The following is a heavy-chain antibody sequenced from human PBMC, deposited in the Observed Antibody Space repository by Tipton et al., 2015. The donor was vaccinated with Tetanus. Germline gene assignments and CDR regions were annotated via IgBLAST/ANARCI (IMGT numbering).Heavy chain of an antibody. D-gene: IGHD5-24*01. CDR2: ISNGNT. Sequence: TLSLTCNVTGALLTTGGYSWGWIRQPAGKGLEWIGHISNGNTDYSRSLKSRVTLSVDTSKNQFSLQLRSVTAADTGVYYCARGVTDGYNRRFDYWGQGTVVAVSP. CDR1: GALLTTGGYS. V-gene: IGHV4-61*09. J-gene: IGHJ4*02. CDR3: ARGVTDGYNRRFDY.